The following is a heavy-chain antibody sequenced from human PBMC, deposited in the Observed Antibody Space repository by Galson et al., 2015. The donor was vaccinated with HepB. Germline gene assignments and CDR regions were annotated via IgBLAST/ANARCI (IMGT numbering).Heavy chain of an antibody. CDR2: IKSETDGGTA. D-gene: IGHD1-14*01. CDR1: GFTFSNAW. Sequence: SLRLSCAGSGFTFSNAWMSWVRQAPGKGLEWVGRIKSETDGGTADFAAPVKGRFTISRDDSKNTLYLQMNSLKTEDTGVYFCTTWDRKAGYWGQGTLVTVSS. V-gene: IGHV3-15*01. CDR3: TTWDRKAGY. J-gene: IGHJ4*02.